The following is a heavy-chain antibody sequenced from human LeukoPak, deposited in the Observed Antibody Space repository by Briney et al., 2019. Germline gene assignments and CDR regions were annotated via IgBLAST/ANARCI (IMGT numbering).Heavy chain of an antibody. V-gene: IGHV1-18*01. D-gene: IGHD6-13*01. Sequence: GASVKLSCNASGYTFATYGFCWVRQAPGHGLEWMGWISSNTGKTDYAQKFQGRVTLTTDTSTSTAYMELRSLRPDDTALYYCAKVAGDRMDYWGRGTLLTVSS. CDR2: ISSNTGKT. CDR3: AKVAGDRMDY. CDR1: GYTFATYG. J-gene: IGHJ4*02.